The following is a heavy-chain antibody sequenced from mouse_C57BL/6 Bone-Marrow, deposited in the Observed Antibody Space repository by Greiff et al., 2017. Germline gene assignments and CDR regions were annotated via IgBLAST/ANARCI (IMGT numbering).Heavy chain of an antibody. CDR1: GYTFTSYT. Sequence: VKLVESGAELVRPGASVKMSCKASGYTFTSYTMHWVKQRPGQGLEWIGYINPSSGYTKYNQKFKDKAPLTADTSSSTAYRQLSSLTSEDSAVYYGARRMDYWGQGTSVTVSS. CDR3: ARRMDY. CDR2: INPSSGYT. V-gene: IGHV1-4*01. J-gene: IGHJ4*01.